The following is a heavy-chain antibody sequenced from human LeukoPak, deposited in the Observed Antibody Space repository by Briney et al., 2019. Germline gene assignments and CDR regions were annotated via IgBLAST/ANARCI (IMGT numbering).Heavy chain of an antibody. Sequence: SETLSLTCTVSGGSISSSSYYWGWIRQPPGKGLEWIGSIYYSGSTYYNPSLKSRVTISVDTSKNQFSLKLSSVTAVDTAVYYCARHIPYEIDFDPWGQGTLVTVSS. J-gene: IGHJ5*02. CDR3: ARHIPYEIDFDP. CDR1: GGSISSSSYY. V-gene: IGHV4-39*01. D-gene: IGHD3-22*01. CDR2: IYYSGST.